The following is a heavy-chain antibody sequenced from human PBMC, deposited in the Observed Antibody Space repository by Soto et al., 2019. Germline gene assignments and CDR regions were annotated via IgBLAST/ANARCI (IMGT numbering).Heavy chain of an antibody. Sequence: SETLSLTCAVYGGSFSGYYWSWIRQPPGKGLEWIGEINHSGSTNYNPSPKSRVTIPVDTSKNQFSLKLSLVTAADTAVYYCARVPDILAYNRYYYYGMDVWGQGTTVTVSS. V-gene: IGHV4-34*01. CDR1: GGSFSGYY. CDR2: INHSGST. J-gene: IGHJ6*02. CDR3: ARVPDILAYNRYYYYGMDV. D-gene: IGHD3-9*01.